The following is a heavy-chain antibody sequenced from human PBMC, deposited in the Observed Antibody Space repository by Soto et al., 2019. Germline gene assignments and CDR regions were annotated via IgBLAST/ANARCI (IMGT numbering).Heavy chain of an antibody. CDR1: GGSISSSNYH. CDR2: MYYSGST. J-gene: IGHJ4*02. V-gene: IGHV4-39*01. D-gene: IGHD1-26*01. CDR3: ARHVGNSPPGS. Sequence: SETLSLTCTVSGGSISSSNYHWGWIRQPPGKGLEWIGSMYYSGSTYYNPSLKSRVTISVDTSKNQFSLKLTSVTAADTVVYHCARHVGNSPPGSWGQGTLVTVSS.